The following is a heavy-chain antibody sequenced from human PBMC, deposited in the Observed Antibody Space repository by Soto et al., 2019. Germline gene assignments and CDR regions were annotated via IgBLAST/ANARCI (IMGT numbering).Heavy chain of an antibody. J-gene: IGHJ6*02. V-gene: IGHV4-59*12. CDR1: GGSISSYH. D-gene: IGHD2-2*01. CDR2: MYYSGST. Sequence: PSETLSLTCTVSGGSISSYHWTWIRQPPGKGLEWIGYMYYSGSTNYNPSLKSRVTISVDKSKNQFSLKLSSVTAADTAVYYCARDRPEGSCLDVWGQGTTVTVSS. CDR3: ARDRPEGSCLDV.